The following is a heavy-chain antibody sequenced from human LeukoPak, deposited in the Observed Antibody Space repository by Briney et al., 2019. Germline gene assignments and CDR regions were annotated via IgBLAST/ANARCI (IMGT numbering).Heavy chain of an antibody. J-gene: IGHJ3*02. D-gene: IGHD3-10*01. V-gene: IGHV3-53*04. CDR2: IYSGGST. CDR1: GFTVSNNY. CDR3: ASGGGYYNSDALDI. Sequence: GGSLRLSCAASGFTVSNNYMSWVRQAPGKGLEWVAIIYSGGSTYYAASVKGRLTISRHNSKSTLYVQLNNLSTEDTAVDYCASGGGYYNSDALDIWGQGTMVTASS.